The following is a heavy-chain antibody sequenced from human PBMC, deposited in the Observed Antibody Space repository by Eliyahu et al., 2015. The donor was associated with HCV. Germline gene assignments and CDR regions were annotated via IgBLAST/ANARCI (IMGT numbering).Heavy chain of an antibody. CDR3: ARISSWSRGY. J-gene: IGHJ4*02. CDR1: GXSLSXGNFY. V-gene: IGHV4-31*03. CDR2: IXYTGCA. D-gene: IGHD6-13*01. Sequence: QVQLQESGPGLVKPSQTLSLTCPVXGXSLSXGNFYWSXXRXHPGKGLEWIGYIXYTGCAFYNPSLKSRVTISVDTSENLFSLTLTSVTAADTAVYYCARISSWSRGYWGQGSLVTVSS.